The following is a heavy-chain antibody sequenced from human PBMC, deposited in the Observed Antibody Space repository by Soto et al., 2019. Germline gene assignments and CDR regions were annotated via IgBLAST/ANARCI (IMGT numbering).Heavy chain of an antibody. J-gene: IGHJ6*02. Sequence: SETLSLTCTVSGGSISSYYWSWIRQPPGKGLEWIGYIYYSGSTNYNPSLKSRVTISVDTSKIQFSLKLSSVTAADTAVYYCARGTYDFWSGYYMVGNYYYGMDVWGQGTTVTVSS. CDR2: IYYSGST. D-gene: IGHD3-3*01. CDR3: ARGTYDFWSGYYMVGNYYYGMDV. CDR1: GGSISSYY. V-gene: IGHV4-59*01.